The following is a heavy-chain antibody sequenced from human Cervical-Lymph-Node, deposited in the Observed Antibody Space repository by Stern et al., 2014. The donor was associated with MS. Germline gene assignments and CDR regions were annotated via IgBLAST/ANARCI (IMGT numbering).Heavy chain of an antibody. CDR2: IYYTGMN. D-gene: IGHD3-22*01. CDR3: ARVVNYDNTGYSDPYNYYGMDV. CDR1: GGSIGSSY. Sequence: QLQLQESGPGLVKPSETLSLTCSVSGGSIGSSYWNWIRHPPGKGLEWIGYIYYTGMNNHNPSLKSRVTMSVDTSKNQFSLKLSSVTAADTAVYYCARVVNYDNTGYSDPYNYYGMDVWGQGTTVIVS. J-gene: IGHJ6*02. V-gene: IGHV4-59*01.